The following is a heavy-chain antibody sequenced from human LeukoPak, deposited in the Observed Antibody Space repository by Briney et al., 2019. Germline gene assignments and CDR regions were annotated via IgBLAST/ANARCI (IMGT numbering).Heavy chain of an antibody. CDR1: GFTFDDYA. D-gene: IGHD3-22*01. Sequence: GRSLRLSCAASGFTFDDYAMHWVRQAPGKGLEWVSGISWNSGSIGYADSAKGRFTISRDNAKNSLYLQMNSLRAEDMALYYCAKDIRYYYDSSGYYDYWGQGALVTVSS. J-gene: IGHJ4*02. V-gene: IGHV3-9*03. CDR2: ISWNSGSI. CDR3: AKDIRYYYDSSGYYDY.